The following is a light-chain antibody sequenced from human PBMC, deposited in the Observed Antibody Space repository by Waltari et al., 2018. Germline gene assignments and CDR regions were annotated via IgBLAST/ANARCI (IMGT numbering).Light chain of an antibody. CDR3: YSTDSSGRAV. V-gene: IGLV3-10*01. J-gene: IGLJ2*01. CDR2: EDS. CDR1: ALPKNY. Sequence: SYELTQPPSVSVSPGQTARITCSGDALPKNYAYWYQQKSGQAPVLVIYEDSKRPSGIPERFSGSSSGTMATLTISGAQVEDEADYYCYSTDSSGRAVFGGGTKLTVL.